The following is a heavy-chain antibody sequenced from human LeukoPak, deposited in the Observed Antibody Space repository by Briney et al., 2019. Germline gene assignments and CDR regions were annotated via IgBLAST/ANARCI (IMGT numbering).Heavy chain of an antibody. CDR2: IRYDGSNK. J-gene: IGHJ4*02. Sequence: PGGSLRLSCAASGFSFSSYGMHWVRQAPGKGLEWVAFIRYDGSNKDYTDSVKGRFTISRDNSKNTLYLQMNSLRGDDTAVYYCAKDDSTSYYYFDYWGQGTLVTVSS. V-gene: IGHV3-30*02. CDR1: GFSFSSYG. CDR3: AKDDSTSYYYFDY. D-gene: IGHD2-2*01.